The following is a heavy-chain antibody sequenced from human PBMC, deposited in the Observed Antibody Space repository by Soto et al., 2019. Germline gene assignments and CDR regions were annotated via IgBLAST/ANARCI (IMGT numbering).Heavy chain of an antibody. CDR2: ISSSSSYI. V-gene: IGHV3-21*04. CDR3: ARMETFGSLNWFDP. Sequence: PVGSLRLSCAASGFTFSSYSMNWVRQAPGKGLEWVSSISSSSSYIYYADSVKVRFTISRDNAKNSLYLQMNSLRSDDTAIYYCARMETFGSLNWFDPWGQGTLVTVSS. CDR1: GFTFSSYS. J-gene: IGHJ5*02. D-gene: IGHD3-16*01.